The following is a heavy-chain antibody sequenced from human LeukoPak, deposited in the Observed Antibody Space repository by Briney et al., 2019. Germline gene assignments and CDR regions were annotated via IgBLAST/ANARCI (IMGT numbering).Heavy chain of an antibody. V-gene: IGHV3-23*01. CDR2: INPSGGST. CDR3: AGRAELGRGFDY. D-gene: IGHD7-27*01. CDR1: GFTFSSYA. Sequence: GGSLRLSCAASGFTFSSYAMSWVRQAPGKGLEWVSVINPSGGSTYYADSVKGRFTISRDNSKNTLYLQTNGLTVEDTAVYYCAGRAELGRGFDYWGQGTLVTVSS. J-gene: IGHJ4*02.